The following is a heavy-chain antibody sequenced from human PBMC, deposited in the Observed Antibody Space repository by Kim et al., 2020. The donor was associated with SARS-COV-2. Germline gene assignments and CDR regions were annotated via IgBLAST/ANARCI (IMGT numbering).Heavy chain of an antibody. CDR3: ARAIPKVGDYFDY. J-gene: IGHJ4*02. V-gene: IGHV4-59*01. Sequence: NPSRKSRVTISVDTSKNQFSLKLSSVTAADTAVYYCARAIPKVGDYFDYWGQGTLVTVSS. D-gene: IGHD2-21*01.